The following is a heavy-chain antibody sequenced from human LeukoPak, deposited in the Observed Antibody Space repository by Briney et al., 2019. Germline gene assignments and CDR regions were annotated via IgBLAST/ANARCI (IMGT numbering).Heavy chain of an antibody. CDR1: GFSFSNFA. Sequence: PGGSLRLSCSASGFSFSNFAMNWVRQAPGKGLEWVAGISGRGATTFYADSVKGRFTISRDNSKYSLFLQMDNLGAEDTALYYCAQDRATVPPTWFDSWGQGTLVIVSS. CDR2: ISGRGATT. V-gene: IGHV3-23*01. J-gene: IGHJ5*01. D-gene: IGHD4-17*01. CDR3: AQDRATVPPTWFDS.